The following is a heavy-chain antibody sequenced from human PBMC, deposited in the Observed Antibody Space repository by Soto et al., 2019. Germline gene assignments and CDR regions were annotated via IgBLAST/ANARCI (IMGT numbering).Heavy chain of an antibody. CDR2: ISAYNGNT. J-gene: IGHJ4*02. CDR3: ARDRSSSEY. V-gene: IGHV1-18*01. Sequence: ASVKVSCKASGYTFTNFGISWVRQAPGQGLEWMGWISAYNGNTNYAQKFQDRVTMTTDTSTNTAYMELRSLRSDDTALYYCARDRSSSEYWGQGTLFTVSS. CDR1: GYTFTNFG. D-gene: IGHD6-13*01.